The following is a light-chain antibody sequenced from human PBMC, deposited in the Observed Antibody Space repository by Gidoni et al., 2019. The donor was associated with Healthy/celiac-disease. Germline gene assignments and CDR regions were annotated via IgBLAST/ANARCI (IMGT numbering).Light chain of an antibody. CDR2: DAS. J-gene: IGKJ2*02. CDR3: QQYNSFPCT. CDR1: QSISSW. Sequence: DIQMTQSPSTLSASVGDRVTITCRASQSISSWLAWYQQKPGKAPKLLIYDASSLKSGVPSRFSGSRSVTEFTLTISSLQPDDFATYYCQQYNSFPCTFGQXTKLEIK. V-gene: IGKV1-5*01.